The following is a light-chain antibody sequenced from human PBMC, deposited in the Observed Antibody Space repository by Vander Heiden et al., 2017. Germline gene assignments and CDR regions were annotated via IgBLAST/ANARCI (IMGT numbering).Light chain of an antibody. CDR1: QSISSY. J-gene: IGKJ1*01. Sequence: DIQMTQSPSSLSASVGDRVTIPCRASQSISSYLNWYQQKPGKAPNLLIYAASTLQSGVPSRFSGSGSGTDFTLTISSLQPEDFATYYCQQSDSTPQTFGQGTKVEVK. CDR2: AAS. CDR3: QQSDSTPQT. V-gene: IGKV1-39*01.